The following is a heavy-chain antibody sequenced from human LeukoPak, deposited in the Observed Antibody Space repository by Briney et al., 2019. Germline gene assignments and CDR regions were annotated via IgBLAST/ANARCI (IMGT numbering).Heavy chain of an antibody. CDR2: ISRSGDTT. Sequence: GGSLRPSCAASGFTLSTYVMTWVRQAPGKGLEWVSSISRSGDTTYYGDSVKGRFTISRDNSKNTLYLQMNSLRGDDTAIYYCAKLVGATMTSDYWGQGILVTVS. V-gene: IGHV3-23*01. J-gene: IGHJ4*02. D-gene: IGHD1-26*01. CDR1: GFTLSTYV. CDR3: AKLVGATMTSDY.